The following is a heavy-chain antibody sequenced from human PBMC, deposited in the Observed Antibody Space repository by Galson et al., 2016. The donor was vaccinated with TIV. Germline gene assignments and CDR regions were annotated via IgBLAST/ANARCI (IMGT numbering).Heavy chain of an antibody. V-gene: IGHV4-59*03. Sequence: ETLSLTSTVSGASISNYFWTWIRQPPGKGLEWIGYVYYTGGTNNIPSLTNYNPSLKSRVTISLDTSKNQFSLKVNSVTAGDTATYYCVRTAYWSGYADHWGQGTLVTVSS. CDR1: GASISNYF. CDR3: VRTAYWSGYADH. J-gene: IGHJ4*02. CDR2: VYYTGGTNNIPSLT. D-gene: IGHD3-3*01.